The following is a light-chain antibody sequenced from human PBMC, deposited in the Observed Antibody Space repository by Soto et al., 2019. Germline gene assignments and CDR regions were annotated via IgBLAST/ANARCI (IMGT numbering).Light chain of an antibody. V-gene: IGKV3-15*01. CDR1: QSVSST. CDR3: HQYNTWPT. J-gene: IGKJ1*01. Sequence: MGQTPATLSVFAGERATLPCSASQSVSSTLAWYQQAPGQAPRLLIYGASTRATGIPARLSDSRSGTEFPLPLRPLPSAYSAFRDCHQYNTWPTFGQGTKVDIK. CDR2: GAS.